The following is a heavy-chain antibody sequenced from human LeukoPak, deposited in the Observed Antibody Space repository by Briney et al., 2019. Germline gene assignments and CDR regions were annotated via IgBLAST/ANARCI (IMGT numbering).Heavy chain of an antibody. J-gene: IGHJ3*02. CDR3: ATPRSGLLDI. CDR2: INPSGGST. V-gene: IGHV1-46*01. Sequence: GRSLRLSCAASGFTFTSYYMHWVRQAPGQGLEWMGIINPSGGSTSYAQKFQGRVTMTRDMSTSTVYMELSSLRSEDTAVYYCATPRSGLLDIWGQGTMVTVSS. CDR1: GFTFTSYY. D-gene: IGHD6-25*01.